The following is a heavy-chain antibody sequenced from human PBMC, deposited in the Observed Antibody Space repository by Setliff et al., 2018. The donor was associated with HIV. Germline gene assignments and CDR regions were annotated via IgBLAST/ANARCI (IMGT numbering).Heavy chain of an antibody. Sequence: PSETLSLTCTLSGGSMSSYYWPWIRQPPGKGLEWIGYVYTSEISNYNSSLRSRVVISLDTSKNQFSLKLGSVTAADTAVYYCARAISTPSYYYHMDVWGTGTPVTVSS. J-gene: IGHJ6*03. CDR3: ARAISTPSYYYHMDV. V-gene: IGHV4-4*08. CDR2: VYTSEIS. CDR1: GGSMSSYY. D-gene: IGHD3-10*01.